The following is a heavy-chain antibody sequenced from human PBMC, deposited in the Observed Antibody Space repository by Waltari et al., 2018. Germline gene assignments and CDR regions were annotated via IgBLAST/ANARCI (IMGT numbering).Heavy chain of an antibody. V-gene: IGHV3-23*01. J-gene: IGHJ4*02. CDR3: AKSASVGEGLWLGE. CDR1: GFTFSSYA. CDR2: ISGSGGST. Sequence: EVQLLESGGGLVQPGGSLRLSCAASGFTFSSYAMSWVRQAPGKGLEWVSTISGSGGSTYYADSVKGRFTIFRDNSKNTLHLQMNSLRAEDTAVYYCAKSASVGEGLWLGEWGQGTLVTVSS. D-gene: IGHD3-10*01.